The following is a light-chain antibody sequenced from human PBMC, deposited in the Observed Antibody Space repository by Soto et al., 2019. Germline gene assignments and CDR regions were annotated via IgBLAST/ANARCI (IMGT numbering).Light chain of an antibody. V-gene: IGLV2-23*02. CDR1: SSDVGRYKL. CDR3: CSYAGSSTLI. Sequence: QSVLTQPASVSGSPGQSITVSCTGTSSDVGRYKLVSWYQQHPGKAPKLMIYEVSKRPSGISSRFSGSKSGNSASLTISGLQAEDESDYYCCSYAGSSTLIFGGGTKLTVL. J-gene: IGLJ2*01. CDR2: EVS.